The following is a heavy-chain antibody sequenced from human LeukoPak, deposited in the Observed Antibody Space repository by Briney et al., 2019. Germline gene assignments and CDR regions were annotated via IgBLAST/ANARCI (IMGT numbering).Heavy chain of an antibody. V-gene: IGHV3-7*05. Sequence: GGSLRLSCAASGFSFSSYWMSWVRQAPGKGLEWVANIKEDGSEKYYVDSLRGRFTISRDNAKSSLSLQLNSLRVEDTAAYYCARDQGWLQFDNWGQGTLVTVSS. CDR3: ARDQGWLQFDN. CDR1: GFSFSSYW. CDR2: IKEDGSEK. D-gene: IGHD5-12*01. J-gene: IGHJ4*02.